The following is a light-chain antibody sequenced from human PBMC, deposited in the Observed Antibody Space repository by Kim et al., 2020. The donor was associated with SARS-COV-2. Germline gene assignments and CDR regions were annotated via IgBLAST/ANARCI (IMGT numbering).Light chain of an antibody. CDR1: QGISTY. CDR3: QQLKSYPLT. V-gene: IGKV1-9*01. CDR2: AAS. Sequence: ASVGERVTITCRASQGISTYLAWYQQKSGKAPKLLIYAASTLQSGVPSRFSGSGSGTDFTLAISSLQPEDFGTYYCQQLKSYPLTFGGGTKVEIK. J-gene: IGKJ4*01.